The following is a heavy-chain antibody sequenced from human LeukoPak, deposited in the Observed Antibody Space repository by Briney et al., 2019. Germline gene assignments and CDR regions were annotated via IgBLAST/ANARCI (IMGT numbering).Heavy chain of an antibody. V-gene: IGHV4-4*07. Sequence: SETLSLTCTVSGGSISSYYWSWIRQPAGKGLEWIGRIYTSGSTNYNPSLKSRVTMPVDTSKNQFSLKLSSVTDADTAVYYCARLGSRDAQAPYCSGGSCYSGYYYYYMDVWGKGTAVTVSS. CDR2: IYTSGST. CDR3: ARLGSRDAQAPYCSGGSCYSGYYYYYMDV. CDR1: GGSISSYY. J-gene: IGHJ6*03. D-gene: IGHD2-15*01.